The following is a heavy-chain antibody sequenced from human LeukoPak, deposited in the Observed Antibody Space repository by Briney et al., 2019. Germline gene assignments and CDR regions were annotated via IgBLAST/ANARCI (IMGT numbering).Heavy chain of an antibody. CDR3: AKARSLAAVDY. CDR1: GFTFSSYG. V-gene: IGHV3-33*06. D-gene: IGHD6-6*01. Sequence: GGSLRLSCAASGFTFSSYGMHWVRQAPGKGLEWVAVIWYDGSNKYYGDSVKGRFTISRDNSRNTLYLQMNSLRAEDTAVYYCAKARSLAAVDYWGQGTLVTVSS. J-gene: IGHJ4*02. CDR2: IWYDGSNK.